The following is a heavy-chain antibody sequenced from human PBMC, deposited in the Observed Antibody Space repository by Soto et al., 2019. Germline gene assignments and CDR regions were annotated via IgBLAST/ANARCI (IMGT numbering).Heavy chain of an antibody. CDR1: GYTFTSYG. Sequence: QVQLVQSGAEVKKPGASVKVSCKASGYTFTSYGISWVRQAPGQGLEWMGWISAYNGNTNYAQKLQGRVTMTTDASTSPAYMELRSLRSDDTAVYYCARRDVVPAAPYDYYYYLDVWGKGTTVTVSS. CDR3: ARRDVVPAAPYDYYYYLDV. D-gene: IGHD2-2*01. CDR2: ISAYNGNT. J-gene: IGHJ6*03. V-gene: IGHV1-18*01.